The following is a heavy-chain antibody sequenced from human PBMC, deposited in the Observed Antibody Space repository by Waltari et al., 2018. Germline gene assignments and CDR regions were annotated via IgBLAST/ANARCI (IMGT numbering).Heavy chain of an antibody. J-gene: IGHJ3*02. CDR2: TFYSGTI. V-gene: IGHV4-59*12. D-gene: IGHD5-12*01. CDR3: ARYRYDSTKVFDI. CDR1: GASISSYY. Sequence: QVQLQESGPGLVNPSDTLSLTCTVSGASISSYYWSWIRQPPGKGLEWIGYTFYSGTIKYNPSLKSRVSISVDTSKSQFSLQLSSVTAADTAVYYCARYRYDSTKVFDIWGQGTMVTVSS.